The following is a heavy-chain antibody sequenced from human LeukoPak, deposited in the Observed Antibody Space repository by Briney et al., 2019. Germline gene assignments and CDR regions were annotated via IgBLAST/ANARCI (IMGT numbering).Heavy chain of an antibody. CDR1: GGSFSGYY. J-gene: IGHJ5*02. CDR3: ARLIITYYGSGLALIP. V-gene: IGHV4-34*01. Sequence: SETLSLTCAVYGGSFSGYYWSWIRQPPGKGLEWIGEINHSGSTNYNPSLKSRVTISVDTSKNQFSLKLGSVTAPDTAVYYCARLIITYYGSGLALIPGGQGTLVTVSS. D-gene: IGHD3-10*01. CDR2: INHSGST.